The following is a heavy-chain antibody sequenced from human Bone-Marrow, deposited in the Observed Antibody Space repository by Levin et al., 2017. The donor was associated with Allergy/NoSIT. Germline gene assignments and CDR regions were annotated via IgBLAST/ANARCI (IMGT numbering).Heavy chain of an antibody. J-gene: IGHJ4*02. V-gene: IGHV3-23*01. CDR1: GLTLSSYA. D-gene: IGHD3-10*01. CDR2: ISSSGVNT. Sequence: GGSLRLSCVASGLTLSSYAMSWVRQAPGRGLEWVSFISSSGVNTNYADSVKGRFTISRDNSKNTLYLQMNSLRAEDAAVYYCAKGGGALKREFDYWGQGSLVTVSS. CDR3: AKGGGALKREFDY.